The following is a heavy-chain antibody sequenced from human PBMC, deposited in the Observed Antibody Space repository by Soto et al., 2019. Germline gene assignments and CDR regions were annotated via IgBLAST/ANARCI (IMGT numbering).Heavy chain of an antibody. V-gene: IGHV1-69*08. CDR1: GGTFSTYT. CDR2: IIPIIGII. D-gene: IGHD3-22*01. Sequence: QVQLVQSGAEVKKPGSSVKVSCKASGGTFSTYTITWVRQAPGQGLEWMGRIIPIIGIINYAQKFQGRVTITANKFTGTAYMELTRLRSDDTDVYYCAGDPDSHYNDSHASSYPWGQGTLVTVSS. J-gene: IGHJ5*02. CDR3: AGDPDSHYNDSHASSYP.